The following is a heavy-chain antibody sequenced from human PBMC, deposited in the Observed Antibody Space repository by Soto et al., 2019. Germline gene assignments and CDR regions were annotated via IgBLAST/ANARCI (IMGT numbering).Heavy chain of an antibody. CDR2: IYYSGST. CDR3: ARGGYSSSSRAPGMDV. CDR1: RGSISSSSNY. Sequence: PSETLSLTCTVSRGSISSSSNYWGWIRQPPGKGLEWIGTIYYSGSTYYNPSLKSRVTMSVDTSKNHFSLKLSSVTAADTAVYYCARGGYSSSSRAPGMDVWGQGTTVTVSS. V-gene: IGHV4-39*02. J-gene: IGHJ6*02. D-gene: IGHD6-6*01.